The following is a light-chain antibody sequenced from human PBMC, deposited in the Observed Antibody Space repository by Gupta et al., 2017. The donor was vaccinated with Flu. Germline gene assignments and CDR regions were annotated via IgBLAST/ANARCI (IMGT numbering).Light chain of an antibody. V-gene: IGLV1-40*01. CDR3: QSYDSRLSGWV. J-gene: IGLJ2*01. CDR2: ANN. Sequence: DIGAGFDVHWYQQLPETAPKLLISANNNRPSGVPDRFSGSKSGTSASLAITGLQAEDEADYYCQSYDSRLSGWVFGGGTKVTVL. CDR1: DIGAGFD.